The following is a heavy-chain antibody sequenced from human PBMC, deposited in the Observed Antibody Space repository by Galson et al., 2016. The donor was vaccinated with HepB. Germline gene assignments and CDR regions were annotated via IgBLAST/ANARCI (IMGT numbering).Heavy chain of an antibody. Sequence: LSLTCTVSGGSISHFYWSWIRQPPGEGLEWIGYIHHSGSTTYKASLKSRLTISIDTSKDQFSLKLSSVTAADTALYYCARLKVDYGDYGGYYFSMDVWGQGTTVTVSS. V-gene: IGHV4-59*08. CDR1: GGSISHFY. CDR3: ARLKVDYGDYGGYYFSMDV. D-gene: IGHD4-17*01. CDR2: IHHSGST. J-gene: IGHJ6*02.